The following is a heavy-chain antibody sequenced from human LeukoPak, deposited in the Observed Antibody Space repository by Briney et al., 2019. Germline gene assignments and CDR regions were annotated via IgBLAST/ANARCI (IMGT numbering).Heavy chain of an antibody. D-gene: IGHD6-13*01. CDR2: ISSSGSTI. V-gene: IGHV3-11*01. CDR1: GFTFSDYY. J-gene: IGHJ5*02. Sequence: GGSLRLSCAASGFTFSDYYMSWIRQAPGKGLEWVSYISSSGSTIYYADSVKGRFTISRDNAKNSLYLQMNSLRAEDTAVYYCARVVSRQLRTSDPWGQGTLVTVSS. CDR3: ARVVSRQLRTSDP.